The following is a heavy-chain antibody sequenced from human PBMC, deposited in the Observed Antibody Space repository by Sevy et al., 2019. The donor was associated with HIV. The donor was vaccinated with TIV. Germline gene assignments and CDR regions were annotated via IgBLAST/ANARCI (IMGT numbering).Heavy chain of an antibody. Sequence: GGSLRLSCVTSGFSFSSYSMNWVRQAPGEGLGWVSYISSGSGTIRYVDSVKGRLTISRDNAKNSLFLQMNSLRAEDTAVYYCARDDHWAFDYWGQGALVTVSS. D-gene: IGHD7-27*01. CDR2: ISSGSGTI. CDR1: GFSFSSYS. V-gene: IGHV3-48*01. CDR3: ARDDHWAFDY. J-gene: IGHJ4*02.